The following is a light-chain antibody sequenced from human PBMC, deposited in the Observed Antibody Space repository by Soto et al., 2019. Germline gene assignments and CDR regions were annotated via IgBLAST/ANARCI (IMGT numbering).Light chain of an antibody. CDR3: QQYKSFSPAT. CDR1: QNISDS. J-gene: IGKJ1*01. V-gene: IGKV1-5*03. CDR2: KAS. Sequence: DIQMTQSPSSLSASVGDRVTITCRASQNISDSLAWYQQKPGKNPKLLMYKASTLESGVPSRFIGSGSGTEFTLTINSLQPADFATYYCQQYKSFSPATFGQGTKVDIK.